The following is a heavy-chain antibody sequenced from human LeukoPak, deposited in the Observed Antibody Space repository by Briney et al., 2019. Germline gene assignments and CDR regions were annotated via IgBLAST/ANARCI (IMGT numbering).Heavy chain of an antibody. CDR2: IYSGDST. CDR3: ASRSVAGTKTPFDY. V-gene: IGHV3-53*01. J-gene: IGHJ4*02. Sequence: GGSLRLSCAASGFTVSSNYMSWVRQAPGKGLEWVSVIYSGDSTYYADSVKGRFTISRDNSKNMLYLQMNSLRAEDTAVYYCASRSVAGTKTPFDYWGQGTLVTVSS. D-gene: IGHD6-19*01. CDR1: GFTVSSNY.